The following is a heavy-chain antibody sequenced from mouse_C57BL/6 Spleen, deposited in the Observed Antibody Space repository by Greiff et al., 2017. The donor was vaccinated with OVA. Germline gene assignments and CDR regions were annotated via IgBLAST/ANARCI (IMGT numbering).Heavy chain of an antibody. CDR3: ARRGYSNSYYYAMDY. CDR1: GFTFSDYG. D-gene: IGHD2-5*01. V-gene: IGHV5-17*01. J-gene: IGHJ4*01. Sequence: EVQRVESGGGLVKPGGSLKLSCAASGFTFSDYGMHWVRQAPEKGLEWVAYISSGSSTIYYADTVKGRFTISRDNAKNTLFLQMTSLRSEDTAMYYCARRGYSNSYYYAMDYWGQGTSVTVSS. CDR2: ISSGSSTI.